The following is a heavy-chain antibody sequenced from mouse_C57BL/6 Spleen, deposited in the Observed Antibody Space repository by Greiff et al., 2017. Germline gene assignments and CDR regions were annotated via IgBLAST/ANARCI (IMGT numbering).Heavy chain of an antibody. Sequence: QVQLQQSGAELVRPGSSVKLSCKASGYTFTSYWMHWVKQRPIQGLEWIGNIDPSGSDTHYNQKFKDKATLTVDKSSSTAYMQLSSLTSEDSAVYYCASVDGSGYGFAYWGQGTLVTVSA. CDR2: IDPSGSDT. J-gene: IGHJ3*01. CDR1: GYTFTSYW. D-gene: IGHD3-2*02. CDR3: ASVDGSGYGFAY. V-gene: IGHV1-52*01.